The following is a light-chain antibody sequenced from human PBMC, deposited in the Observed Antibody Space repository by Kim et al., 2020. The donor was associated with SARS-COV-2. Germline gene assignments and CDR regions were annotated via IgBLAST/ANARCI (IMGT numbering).Light chain of an antibody. Sequence: GQSVTISCTGRSNDVGDFSSVSWYPQHPGKAPRLIIQDVTKRPSGVPDRFSASKSGSTASLTISGLRTEDEAHYYCCSYAGSYTWLFGGGTELTVL. CDR1: SNDVGDFSS. CDR3: CSYAGSYTWL. CDR2: DVT. J-gene: IGLJ3*02. V-gene: IGLV2-11*03.